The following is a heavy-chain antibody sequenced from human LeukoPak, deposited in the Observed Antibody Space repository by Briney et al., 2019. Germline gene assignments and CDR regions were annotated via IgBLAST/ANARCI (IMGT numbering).Heavy chain of an antibody. CDR3: ASLSAAGSVDYYYYYYMDV. CDR1: GGSISSSSYY. CDR2: IYYSGST. J-gene: IGHJ6*03. D-gene: IGHD6-13*01. Sequence: SETLSLTCTVSGGSISSSSYYWGWIRQPRGKGLEWIGSIYYSGSTYYNPSLKSRVTISVDTSKNQFSLKLSSVTAADTAVYYCASLSAAGSVDYYYYYYMDVWGKGTTVTVSS. V-gene: IGHV4-39*01.